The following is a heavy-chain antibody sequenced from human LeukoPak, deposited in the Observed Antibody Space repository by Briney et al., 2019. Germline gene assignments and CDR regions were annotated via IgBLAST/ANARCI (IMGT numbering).Heavy chain of an antibody. V-gene: IGHV4-39*07. CDR2: IYYSGST. CDR1: GGSISSSSYY. CDR3: ARSSSKTAAGEFDY. D-gene: IGHD6-13*01. J-gene: IGHJ4*02. Sequence: SETLSLTCTVSGGSISSSSYYWGWIRQPPGKGLEWIGSIYYSGSTYYNPSLKSRVTISVDTSKNQFSLKLSSVTAADTAVYYCARSSSKTAAGEFDYWGQGTLVTVSS.